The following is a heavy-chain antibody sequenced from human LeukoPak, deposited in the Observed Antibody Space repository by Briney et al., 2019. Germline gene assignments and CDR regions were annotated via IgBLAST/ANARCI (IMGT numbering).Heavy chain of an antibody. CDR3: AKDLDDRSTIFGVVTPNWFDP. J-gene: IGHJ5*02. CDR1: GFTFSSYA. D-gene: IGHD3-3*01. Sequence: GGSLRLSCAASGFTFSSYAMSWVRQAPGKGLEWVSAISGSGGSTYYADSVKGRFTISRDNSKNTLYLEMNSLRAEDTAVYYCAKDLDDRSTIFGVVTPNWFDPWGQGTLVTVSS. V-gene: IGHV3-23*01. CDR2: ISGSGGST.